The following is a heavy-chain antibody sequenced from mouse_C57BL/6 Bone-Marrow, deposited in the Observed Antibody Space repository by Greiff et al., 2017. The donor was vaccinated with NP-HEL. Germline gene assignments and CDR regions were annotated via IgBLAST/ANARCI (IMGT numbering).Heavy chain of an antibody. CDR1: GYTFTSYD. Sequence: QVQLQQSGPELVKPGASVKLSCKASGYTFTSYDINWVKQRPGQGLEWIGWIYPRDGSNKYNEKFKGKATLTVDTSSSTAYMELPSLTSEDSAVYFCARGKITGFDYWGQGTTLTVSS. D-gene: IGHD4-1*01. V-gene: IGHV1-85*01. CDR2: IYPRDGSN. CDR3: ARGKITGFDY. J-gene: IGHJ2*01.